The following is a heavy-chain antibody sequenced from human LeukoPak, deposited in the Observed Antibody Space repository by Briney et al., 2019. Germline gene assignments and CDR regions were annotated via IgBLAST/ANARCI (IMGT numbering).Heavy chain of an antibody. CDR3: AKAKRDYGGNSAFDAFDI. CDR1: GFTFDGYA. CDR2: ISWNSGSI. D-gene: IGHD4-23*01. J-gene: IGHJ3*02. Sequence: PGGSLRLSCAASGFTFDGYAMHWVRQAPGKGLEWVSGISWNSGSIGYADSVKGRFTISRDNAKNSLYLQMNSLRAEDTALYYCAKAKRDYGGNSAFDAFDIWGQGTMVTVSS. V-gene: IGHV3-9*01.